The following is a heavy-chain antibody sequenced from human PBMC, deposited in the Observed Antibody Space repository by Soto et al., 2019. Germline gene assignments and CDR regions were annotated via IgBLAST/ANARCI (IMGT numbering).Heavy chain of an antibody. V-gene: IGHV1-69*08. J-gene: IGHJ6*02. Sequence: QVQLVQSGAEVKKPGSSVKVSCKASGGTFSSYTISWVRQAPGQGLEWMGRIIPILGIANYAQKFQGRVTIPADKSTSTADMELSSLRSEDTAVYYCARDRVAAAYYYGMDVWGQGTTVTVSS. CDR1: GGTFSSYT. CDR3: ARDRVAAAYYYGMDV. D-gene: IGHD6-13*01. CDR2: IIPILGIA.